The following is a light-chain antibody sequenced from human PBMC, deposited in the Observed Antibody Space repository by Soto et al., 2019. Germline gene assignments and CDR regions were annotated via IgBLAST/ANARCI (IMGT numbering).Light chain of an antibody. CDR2: DAS. CDR3: QQYNSWPRT. J-gene: IGKJ1*01. Sequence: EIVMTQSPATLSVSPGERATLSCRASQSVSNKLAWYQQKPGQAPRLLIYDASTRATGIPARFSGSGSGTKFTLTIISLQSEDFAVYYCQQYNSWPRTFGQGTKVEL. CDR1: QSVSNK. V-gene: IGKV3-15*01.